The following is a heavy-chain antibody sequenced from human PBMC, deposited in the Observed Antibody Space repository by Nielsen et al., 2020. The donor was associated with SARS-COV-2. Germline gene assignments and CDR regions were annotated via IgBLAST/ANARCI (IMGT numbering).Heavy chain of an antibody. Sequence: GESLKISCQGSGYTFTSYWIGWVRQMPGKGLEWMGVIYPRDSDTRYNPSFQGQVTISADKSISTVYLQWSGLKASDSAIYYCARNTYGGSTDYWGQGTLVTVSS. CDR2: IYPRDSDT. CDR1: GYTFTSYW. CDR3: ARNTYGGSTDY. D-gene: IGHD4-23*01. J-gene: IGHJ4*02. V-gene: IGHV5-51*01.